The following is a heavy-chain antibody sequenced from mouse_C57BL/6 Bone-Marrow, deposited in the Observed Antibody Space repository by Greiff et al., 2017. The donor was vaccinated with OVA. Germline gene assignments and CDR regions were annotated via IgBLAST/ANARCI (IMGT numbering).Heavy chain of an antibody. Sequence: VQLQQSGAELARPGASVKLSCKASGYTFTSYGISWVKQRTGQGLEWIGEIYPRSGNTYYNEKFKGKATLTADKSSSTAYMELRSLTSEDSAVYFCARSQLSTVVAPYYFDYWGQGTTLTVSS. V-gene: IGHV1-81*01. CDR1: GYTFTSYG. CDR3: ARSQLSTVVAPYYFDY. CDR2: IYPRSGNT. J-gene: IGHJ2*01. D-gene: IGHD1-1*01.